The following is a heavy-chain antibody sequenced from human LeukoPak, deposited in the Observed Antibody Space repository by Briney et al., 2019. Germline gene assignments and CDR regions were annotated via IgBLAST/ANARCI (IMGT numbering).Heavy chain of an antibody. D-gene: IGHD3-3*01. Sequence: ASVKVSCKASGYTFTGYYMHWVRQAPGQGLEWMGWINPNSGGTNYAQKFQGRVTMTRDTSISTAYMELSRLRSDDTALYYCAKDLYYDFSDAFDIWGQGTMVTVSS. V-gene: IGHV1-2*02. J-gene: IGHJ3*02. CDR1: GYTFTGYY. CDR3: AKDLYYDFSDAFDI. CDR2: INPNSGGT.